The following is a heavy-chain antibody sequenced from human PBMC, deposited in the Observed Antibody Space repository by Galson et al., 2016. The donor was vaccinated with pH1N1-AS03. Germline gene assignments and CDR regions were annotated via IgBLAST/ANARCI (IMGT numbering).Heavy chain of an antibody. CDR3: ARGKKRGSSDTAVWFDP. D-gene: IGHD2-21*02. Sequence: TLSLTCHVHGDSFPGYYWTWLRQSPGKGLEWIGEIIHGGRTTYSPSLKSRATIFLDTSKTQFSLNLTAVTAADTAIYYCARGKKRGSSDTAVWFDPWGQGALVSVSS. V-gene: IGHV4-34*01. J-gene: IGHJ5*02. CDR2: IIHGGRT. CDR1: GDSFPGYY.